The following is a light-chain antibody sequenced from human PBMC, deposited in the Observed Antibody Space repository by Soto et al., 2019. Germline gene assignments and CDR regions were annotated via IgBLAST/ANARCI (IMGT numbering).Light chain of an antibody. CDR3: QQRYNWPPT. CDR2: DAS. J-gene: IGKJ1*01. V-gene: IGKV3-11*01. CDR1: QYVSSF. Sequence: EIVLTQSPATLPLSPGERATLSCRASQYVSSFLAWYQQKAGQAPRLLIYDASHRATGIPARFSGSGSGTDFTLTINSLEPEDFALYYCQQRYNWPPTFGQGTKVEIK.